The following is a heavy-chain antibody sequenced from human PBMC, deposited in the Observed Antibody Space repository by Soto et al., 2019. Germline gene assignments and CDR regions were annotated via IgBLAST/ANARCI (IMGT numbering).Heavy chain of an antibody. CDR3: AHSLGYGSGSYDDY. V-gene: IGHV2-5*02. CDR2: IYWDDDK. J-gene: IGHJ4*02. Sequence: QITLKESGPPLVKPTQTLTLTCTFSGFSLSTSGVGVGWIRQPPGKALEWLALIYWDDDKRYSPSLKSRLTIXKXTXXNQVVLTMTNMDPVDTATYYCAHSLGYGSGSYDDYWGQGTLVTVSS. D-gene: IGHD3-10*01. CDR1: GFSLSTSGVG.